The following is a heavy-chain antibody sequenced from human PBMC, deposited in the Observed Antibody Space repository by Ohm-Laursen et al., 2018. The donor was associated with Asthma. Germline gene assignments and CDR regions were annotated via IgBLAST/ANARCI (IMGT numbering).Heavy chain of an antibody. CDR3: AKDRIAVDLGAFNYGMDV. CDR1: GFTFSPYS. J-gene: IGHJ6*02. V-gene: IGHV3-48*01. CDR2: ISKSTRTI. Sequence: SLRLSCTASGFTFSPYSMNWVRQAPGKGLEWVSYISKSTRTIKYADSVKGRFTISRDNAKNSLYLQMNSLRAEDTAVYYCAKDRIAVDLGAFNYGMDVWGQGTTVTVSS. D-gene: IGHD6-19*01.